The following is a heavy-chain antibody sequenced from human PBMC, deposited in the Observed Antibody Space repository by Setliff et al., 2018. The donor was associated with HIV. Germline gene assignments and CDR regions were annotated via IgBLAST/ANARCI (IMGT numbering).Heavy chain of an antibody. Sequence: GGSLRLSCAASGFSFSRLWMTWVRQAPGKGLEFVANIGQDGVDKFYVDSVKGRFTISRDNAKDSLFLQMDSLRAEDTAVYCCTKNLYSSRWSPLDYWGQGTLVT. CDR3: TKNLYSSRWSPLDY. J-gene: IGHJ4*02. V-gene: IGHV3-7*01. CDR2: IGQDGVDK. D-gene: IGHD6-13*01. CDR1: GFSFSRLW.